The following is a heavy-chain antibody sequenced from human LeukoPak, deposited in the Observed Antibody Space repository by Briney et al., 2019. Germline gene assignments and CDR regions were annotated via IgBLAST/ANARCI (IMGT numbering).Heavy chain of an antibody. J-gene: IGHJ4*02. CDR1: GYTFTSYG. Sequence: GASVKVSCKASGYTFTSYGISWVRQAPGQGLERMGWISAYNGNTNYAQKLQGRVTMTTDTSTSTAYMELRSLRSDDTAVYYCARGKARITLIQAIDYWGQGTLVTVSS. D-gene: IGHD3-22*01. CDR3: ARGKARITLIQAIDY. CDR2: ISAYNGNT. V-gene: IGHV1-18*01.